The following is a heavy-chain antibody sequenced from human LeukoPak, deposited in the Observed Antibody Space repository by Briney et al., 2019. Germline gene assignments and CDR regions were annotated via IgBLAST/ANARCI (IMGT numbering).Heavy chain of an antibody. V-gene: IGHV3-48*03. Sequence: GGSLRLSCAASGFTFSGYEMNWVRQAPGKGLEWVSYSSSGGSTIYYPDSVKGRFTISRYNAKNSLYLQMNSLRAEDTAVYFCARAWTRGNSDAFDIWGQGTMVTVSS. CDR3: ARAWTRGNSDAFDI. CDR2: SSSGGSTI. CDR1: GFTFSGYE. J-gene: IGHJ3*02. D-gene: IGHD4-23*01.